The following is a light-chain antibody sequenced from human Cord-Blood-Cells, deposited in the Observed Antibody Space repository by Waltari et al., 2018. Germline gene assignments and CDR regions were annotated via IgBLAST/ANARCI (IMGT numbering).Light chain of an antibody. CDR3: QAWDSSTAWV. CDR1: QWGHKY. CDR2: QDS. Sequence: SYELTQPPSVSVSPGQTASITCSGHQWGHKYACWYQQKHGPSPVLVIYQDSKRPSGIPELFSGSNAGTTATLTISGTQSMDEADYYCQAWDSSTAWVFGGGTKLTVL. J-gene: IGLJ2*01. V-gene: IGLV3-1*01.